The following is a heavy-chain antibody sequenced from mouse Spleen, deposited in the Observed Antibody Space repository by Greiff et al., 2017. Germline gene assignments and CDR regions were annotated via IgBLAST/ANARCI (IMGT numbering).Heavy chain of an antibody. Sequence: VQLKESVAELVRPGASVKLSCTASGFNIKNTYMHWVKQRPEQGLEWIGRIDPANGNTKYAPKFQGKATITADTSSNTAYLQLSSLTSEDTAIYYCARSVIYDGYSLAYWGQGTLVTVSA. CDR3: ARSVIYDGYSLAY. V-gene: IGHV14-3*01. D-gene: IGHD2-3*01. CDR2: IDPANGNT. J-gene: IGHJ3*01. CDR1: GFNIKNTY.